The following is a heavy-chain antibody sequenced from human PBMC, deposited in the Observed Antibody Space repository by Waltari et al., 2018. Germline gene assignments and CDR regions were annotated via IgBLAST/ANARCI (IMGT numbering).Heavy chain of an antibody. CDR2: IKYSGST. CDR1: GGSIGRNTFY. D-gene: IGHD6-6*01. V-gene: IGHV4-39*07. CDR3: VREWSSSSSWFDP. J-gene: IGHJ5*02. Sequence: QVQLQESGPGLVKSSETLSLTCTVSGGSIGRNTFYWAWIRQPPGKRMEWMASIKYSGSTYYMPSLKSRVTISVDTSRNQLSLRLTSVTAADTAVYFCVREWSSSSSWFDPWGQGTLVTVSS.